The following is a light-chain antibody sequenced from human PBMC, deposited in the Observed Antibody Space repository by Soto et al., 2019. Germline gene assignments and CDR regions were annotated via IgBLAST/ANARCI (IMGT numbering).Light chain of an antibody. CDR2: DAS. CDR3: QQYEDLPLT. Sequence: DIQLTQSPSSLSASVGDRVTITCQASQDINNYLNWYQQKPGKAPKLLIFDASSVETGVPSRFRGSGSGTRFTFTISSLGPEDIATYHCQQYEDLPLTFGGGTRVELK. J-gene: IGKJ4*01. CDR1: QDINNY. V-gene: IGKV1-33*01.